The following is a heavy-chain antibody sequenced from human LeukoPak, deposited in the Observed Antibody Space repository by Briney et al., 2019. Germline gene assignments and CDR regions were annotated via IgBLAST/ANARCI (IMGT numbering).Heavy chain of an antibody. Sequence: GGSLTLSCSASGFILSDYAMHWVRQAPGKGLEYVSGISAYGGSTDHAYSVKGRFTITRDTSKNTLYLQMSSLRAEDTAMYYCVKDLYKGDSASWYFFHYWGQGTLVTVSS. CDR1: GFILSDYA. CDR3: VKDLYKGDSASWYFFHY. CDR2: ISAYGGST. V-gene: IGHV3-64D*06. D-gene: IGHD6-13*01. J-gene: IGHJ4*02.